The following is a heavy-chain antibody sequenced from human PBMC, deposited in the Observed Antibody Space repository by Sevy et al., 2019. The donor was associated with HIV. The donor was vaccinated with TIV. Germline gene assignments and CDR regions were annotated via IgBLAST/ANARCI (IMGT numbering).Heavy chain of an antibody. Sequence: GGSLRLSCAASGFSFSSYWMSWVRQAPGKGLEWVATMKQDGTEKDYVDSVKGRFNISRDNTKSSLFLQMNSLSAEDTAVYYCVREGLGGYSYSLDCWGQGTLVTVTS. CDR2: MKQDGTEK. CDR3: VREGLGGYSYSLDC. D-gene: IGHD5-18*01. V-gene: IGHV3-7*01. CDR1: GFSFSSYW. J-gene: IGHJ4*02.